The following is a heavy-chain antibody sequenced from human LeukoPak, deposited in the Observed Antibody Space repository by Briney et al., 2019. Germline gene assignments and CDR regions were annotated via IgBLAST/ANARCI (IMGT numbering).Heavy chain of an antibody. CDR2: ISWNSGSI. CDR3: AKVQGPPSYSSSGWYYFDY. J-gene: IGHJ4*02. Sequence: GRSLRLSCAASGFTFDDYAMHWVRQAPGKGLEWVSGISWNSGSIGYADSVKGRFTISRDNAKNSLYLQMNSLRAEDTALYYCAKVQGPPSYSSSGWYYFDYWGQGTLVTVSS. D-gene: IGHD6-19*01. CDR1: GFTFDDYA. V-gene: IGHV3-9*01.